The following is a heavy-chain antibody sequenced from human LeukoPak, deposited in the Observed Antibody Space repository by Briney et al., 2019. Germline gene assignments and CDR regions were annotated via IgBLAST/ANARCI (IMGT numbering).Heavy chain of an antibody. J-gene: IGHJ6*02. CDR3: AKDSEEGELLWGMDV. CDR2: ISWDGGST. V-gene: IGHV3-43D*03. D-gene: IGHD1-26*01. Sequence: GGSLRLSCAASGFTFDDYAMHWVRQAPGKGLEWVSLISWDGGSTYYADSVKGRFTISRDNSKNSLYLQMNSLRAEDTALYYCAKDSEEGELLWGMDVWGQGTTVTVSS. CDR1: GFTFDDYA.